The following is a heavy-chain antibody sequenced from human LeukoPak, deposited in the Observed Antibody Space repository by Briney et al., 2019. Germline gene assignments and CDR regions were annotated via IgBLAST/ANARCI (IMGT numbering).Heavy chain of an antibody. D-gene: IGHD3-10*01. CDR2: IYYSGST. CDR3: ARGYGNYGSGRIPYYYYYMDV. Sequence: SETLSLTCTVSGGSISSSSYYWGWIRQPPGKGLKWIGSIYYSGSTYYNPSLKSRVTISVDTSKNQFSLKLSSVTAADTAVYYCARGYGNYGSGRIPYYYYYMDVWGKGTTVTVSS. V-gene: IGHV4-39*01. J-gene: IGHJ6*03. CDR1: GGSISSSSYY.